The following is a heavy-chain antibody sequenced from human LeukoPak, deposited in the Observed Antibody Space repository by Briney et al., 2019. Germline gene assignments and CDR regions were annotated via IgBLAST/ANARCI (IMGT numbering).Heavy chain of an antibody. CDR1: GFTLSDYG. CDR3: VRGWGSTVYASAFDV. V-gene: IGHV3-33*01. J-gene: IGHJ3*01. Sequence: SGGSLRLSCSVSGFTLSDYGIHWVRQAPGKGLEWVTIIASDGTIKYADSVKGRFSISRDNSKNTLYLEMNGLRAEDTAVYYCVRGWGSTVYASAFDVWGQGTMVTVSS. CDR2: IASDGTIK. D-gene: IGHD2/OR15-2a*01.